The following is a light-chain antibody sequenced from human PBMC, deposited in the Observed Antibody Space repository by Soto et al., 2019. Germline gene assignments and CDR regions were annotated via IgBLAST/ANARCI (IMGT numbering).Light chain of an antibody. CDR2: AAS. V-gene: IGKV1-9*01. CDR1: QGISSY. CDR3: QQLNSYPRT. Sequence: DIQLTQSPSFLSASVGDRVTITCRASQGISSYLVWYQQKPGKAPKLLIYAASTLQSGVPSRFSGSGSETEFTLTISSLQPEDFATYYCQQLNSYPRTFGQGTKVEIK. J-gene: IGKJ1*01.